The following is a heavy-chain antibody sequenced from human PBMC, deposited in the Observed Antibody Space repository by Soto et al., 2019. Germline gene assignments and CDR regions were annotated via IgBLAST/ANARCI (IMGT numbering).Heavy chain of an antibody. Sequence: GGSLRLSCAASGFTFSSYAMSWVRQAPGKGLEWVSAISGSGGSTYYADSVKGRFTISRDNSKNTLYLQMNSLRAEDTAVYYCAKPLWDYGSGSYFDYWGQGTLVTVSS. CDR1: GFTFSSYA. CDR3: AKPLWDYGSGSYFDY. V-gene: IGHV3-23*01. CDR2: ISGSGGST. D-gene: IGHD3-10*01. J-gene: IGHJ4*02.